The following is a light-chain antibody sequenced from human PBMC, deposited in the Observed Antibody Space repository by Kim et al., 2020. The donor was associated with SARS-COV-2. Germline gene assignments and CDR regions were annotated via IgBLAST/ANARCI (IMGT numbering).Light chain of an antibody. CDR1: SSHIGAGKE. V-gene: IGLV1-40*01. J-gene: IGLJ2*01. CDR3: QSYDSSLSGSVV. CDR2: GNS. Sequence: VTISCAGRSSHIGAGKEVHWYQQRPGTAPKLLIYGNSNRPSGVPDRFSGSKAGASASLAITGLQAEDEADYYCQSYDSSLSGSVVFGGGTQLTVL.